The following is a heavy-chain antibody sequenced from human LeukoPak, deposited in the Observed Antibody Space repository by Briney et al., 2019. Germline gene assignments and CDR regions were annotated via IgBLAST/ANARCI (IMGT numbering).Heavy chain of an antibody. CDR3: ARGGGVAVAGGYYFDY. CDR2: INHSGST. D-gene: IGHD2-8*02. Sequence: NPSETLSLTCAVYGGSFSGYYWSWIRQPPGKGLEWIGEINHSGSTNYNPSLKSRVTILVDTSKNQFSLYLSSVTAADTAVYYCARGGGVAVAGGYYFDYWGQGTLVTVSS. J-gene: IGHJ4*02. V-gene: IGHV4-34*01. CDR1: GGSFSGYY.